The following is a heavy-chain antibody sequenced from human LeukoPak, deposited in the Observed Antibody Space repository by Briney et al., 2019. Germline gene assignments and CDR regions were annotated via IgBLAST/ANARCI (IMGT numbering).Heavy chain of an antibody. Sequence: PGGSLRLSCAASGFTFSSYWMHWVRQVPGKGLVWVSRINSDGSSTTYADSVEGRFTISRDNAKDSLFLQMNSLRADDTAMYFCTRVGVGGYWGQGTLVTVSS. D-gene: IGHD3-16*01. CDR3: TRVGVGGY. J-gene: IGHJ4*02. CDR2: INSDGSST. CDR1: GFTFSSYW. V-gene: IGHV3-74*01.